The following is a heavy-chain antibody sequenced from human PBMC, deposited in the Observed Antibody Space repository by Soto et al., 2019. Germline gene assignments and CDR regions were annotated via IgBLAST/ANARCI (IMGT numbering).Heavy chain of an antibody. Sequence: QVQLVESGGGVVQPGRSLRLSCAASGFTFSSYGMHWVRQAPGKGLEWVAVIWYDGSNKYYADSVKGRFTISRDNSKNTLYLQMNSLRAEDTAVYHCARVPYDFWSGSTYGMDVWGQGTTVTVSS. CDR1: GFTFSSYG. CDR3: ARVPYDFWSGSTYGMDV. D-gene: IGHD3-3*01. J-gene: IGHJ6*02. V-gene: IGHV3-33*01. CDR2: IWYDGSNK.